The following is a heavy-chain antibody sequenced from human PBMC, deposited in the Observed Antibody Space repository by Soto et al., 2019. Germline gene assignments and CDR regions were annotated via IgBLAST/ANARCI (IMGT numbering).Heavy chain of an antibody. V-gene: IGHV4-39*01. D-gene: IGHD3-3*01. CDR3: ARHGDLDY. J-gene: IGHJ4*02. Sequence: QLQLQESGPGLVKPSETLSLTCTVSGGSIRSDYYWGWIRQPPGKGLEWIGSIFYSGSTYFNPSLTSRVTISIDTSKNQFSLSLSSVTAADPAVYYCARHGDLDYWGQGTLVTVSP. CDR2: IFYSGST. CDR1: GGSIRSDYY.